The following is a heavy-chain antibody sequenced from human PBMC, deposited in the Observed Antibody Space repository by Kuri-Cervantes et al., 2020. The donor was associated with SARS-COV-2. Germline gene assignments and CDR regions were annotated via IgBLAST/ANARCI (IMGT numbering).Heavy chain of an antibody. CDR2: IYSGGST. V-gene: IGHV3-53*01. Sequence: GESLKISCAASGFTVSSNYMSWVRQAPGKGLEWVSVIYSGGSTYYADSVKGRFTISRDNSKNTLYLQMNSLRAEDTAVYYCASGAGILWFGDDYWGQGTLVTVSS. CDR1: GFTVSSNY. D-gene: IGHD3-10*01. J-gene: IGHJ4*02. CDR3: ASGAGILWFGDDY.